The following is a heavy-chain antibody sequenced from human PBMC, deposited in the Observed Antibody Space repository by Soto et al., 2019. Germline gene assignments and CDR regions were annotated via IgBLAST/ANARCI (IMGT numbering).Heavy chain of an antibody. CDR3: ATGTLWYSSSYNWFDP. V-gene: IGHV1-24*01. J-gene: IGHJ5*02. CDR1: GYTLTELS. Sequence: ASVKVSCKVSGYTLTELSMHWVRQAPGKGLEWMGGFDPEDGETIYAQKFQGRVTMTEDTSTDTAYMELSSLRSEDTALYYCATGTLWYSSSYNWFDPWGQGTLVTVSS. CDR2: FDPEDGET. D-gene: IGHD6-6*01.